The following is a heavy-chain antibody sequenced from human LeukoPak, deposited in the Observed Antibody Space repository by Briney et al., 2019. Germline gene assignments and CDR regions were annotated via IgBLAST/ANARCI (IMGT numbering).Heavy chain of an antibody. J-gene: IGHJ2*01. V-gene: IGHV4-34*01. CDR3: ARGSYDFWSGYYRGWYFDL. D-gene: IGHD3-3*01. Sequence: SETLSLTCTVSGGSISSYYWSWIRQPPGKGLEWIGEINHSGSTNYNPSLKSRVTISVDTSKNQFSLKLSSVTAADTAVYYCARGSYDFWSGYYRGWYFDLWGRGTLVTVSS. CDR1: GGSISSYY. CDR2: INHSGST.